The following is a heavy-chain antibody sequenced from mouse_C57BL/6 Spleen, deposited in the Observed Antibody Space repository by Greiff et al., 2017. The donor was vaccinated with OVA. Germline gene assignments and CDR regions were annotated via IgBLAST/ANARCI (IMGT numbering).Heavy chain of an antibody. D-gene: IGHD1-1*01. Sequence: DVMLVESGGGLVQPGGSLSLSCAASGFTFTDYYMSWVRQPPGKALEWLGFIRKKANGYTTEYSASVKGRFTISRDNSQSILYLQMNALRAEDSATYYCARSLLSLRGYAMDYWGQGTSVTVSS. V-gene: IGHV7-3*01. CDR1: GFTFTDYY. J-gene: IGHJ4*01. CDR3: ARSLLSLRGYAMDY. CDR2: IRKKANGYTT.